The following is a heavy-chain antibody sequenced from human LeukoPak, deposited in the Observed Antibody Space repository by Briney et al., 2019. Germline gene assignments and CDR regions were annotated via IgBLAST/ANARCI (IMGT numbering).Heavy chain of an antibody. CDR3: ARVRARGAFDI. CDR2: INHSGST. V-gene: IGHV4-39*07. J-gene: IGHJ3*02. Sequence: SETLSLTCTVSGGSISSSSYYWSWIRQPPGKGLEWIGEINHSGSTNYNPSLKSRVTISVDTSKNQFSLKMRSVTATDTAVYYCARVRARGAFDIWGQGTMVTVSS. CDR1: GGSISSSSYY.